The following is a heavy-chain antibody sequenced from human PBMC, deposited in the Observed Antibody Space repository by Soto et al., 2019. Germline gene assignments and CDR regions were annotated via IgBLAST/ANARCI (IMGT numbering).Heavy chain of an antibody. CDR3: ARVRRWLPEEMVDL. D-gene: IGHD5-12*01. Sequence: QVQLHQWVAGQLRASETLSLTCGVSGGSFSGYYWSWIRQPPGKGLEWIGEVNDSGNSNYNPSLKRRVVISVDTPKNEFSLKMNTVTAADTGVYYCARVRRWLPEEMVDLWGQRALVTVSS. CDR2: VNDSGNS. CDR1: GGSFSGYY. J-gene: IGHJ5*02. V-gene: IGHV4-34*01.